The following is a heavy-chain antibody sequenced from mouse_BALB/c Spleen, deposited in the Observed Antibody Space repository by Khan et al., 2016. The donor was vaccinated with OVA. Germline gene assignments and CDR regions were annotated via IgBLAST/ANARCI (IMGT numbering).Heavy chain of an antibody. CDR1: GYTFTYYV. D-gene: IGHD2-3*01. CDR3: ARGDGYYCYFDY. Sequence: QMQLEESGPELVKPGASVKMSCKASGYTFTYYVITWVKQRTGQGLEWIGEIYPGSDNAYYNERFKGKATLTADKSSNTTHMQLSSLTSEDSAVYFCARGDGYYCYFDYWGQGTTLTVSS. CDR2: IYPGSDNA. J-gene: IGHJ2*01. V-gene: IGHV1-81*01.